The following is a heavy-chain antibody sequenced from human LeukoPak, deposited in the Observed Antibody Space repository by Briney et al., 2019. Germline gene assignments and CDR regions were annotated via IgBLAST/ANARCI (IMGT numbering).Heavy chain of an antibody. V-gene: IGHV3-48*03. D-gene: IGHD3-3*01. Sequence: GGSLRLSCAASGFTFSSYEMNWVRQAPGKGLEWVSYISSSGSTIYYADSVKGRFTISRDNSKNTLYLQMNSLRAEDTAVYYCAKSLLRPGYWGQGTLVTVSS. CDR3: AKSLLRPGY. CDR2: ISSSGSTI. J-gene: IGHJ4*02. CDR1: GFTFSSYE.